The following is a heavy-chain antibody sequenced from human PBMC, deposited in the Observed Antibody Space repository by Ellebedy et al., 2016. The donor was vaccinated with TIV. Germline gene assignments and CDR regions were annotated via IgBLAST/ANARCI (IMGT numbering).Heavy chain of an antibody. CDR1: GYSISSSNW. D-gene: IGHD3-10*01. V-gene: IGHV4-28*03. CDR3: AREYGSGMGIDY. Sequence: MPSETLSLTCAVSGYSISSSNWWGWIRQPPRKGLEWIGYIFYSGSTYYNPSLKSRVTISVHTSKNQFSLKLSSVTAADTAVYYCAREYGSGMGIDYWGQGTLVTVSS. J-gene: IGHJ4*02. CDR2: IFYSGST.